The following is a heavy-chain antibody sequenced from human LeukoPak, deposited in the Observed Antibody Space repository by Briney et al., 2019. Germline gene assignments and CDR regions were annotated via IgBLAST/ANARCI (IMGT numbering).Heavy chain of an antibody. V-gene: IGHV1-46*01. Sequence: ASVKVSCKASGYTFTNYYIHWVRQAPGQGLEWMGIINPSGGGTSYAQKFQGRVTMTRDTSTSTVYMELSSLRSEDTAVHYCARGGDDYNWDYWGQGTLVTVSS. D-gene: IGHD5-24*01. J-gene: IGHJ4*02. CDR3: ARGGDDYNWDY. CDR1: GYTFTNYY. CDR2: INPSGGGT.